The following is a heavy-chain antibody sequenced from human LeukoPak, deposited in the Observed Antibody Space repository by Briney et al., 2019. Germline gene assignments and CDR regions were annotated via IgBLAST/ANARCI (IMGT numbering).Heavy chain of an antibody. CDR2: IYPGDSDT. CDR3: ARRPPGSGDAFDI. Sequence: GESLKISCKGSGYSFTSYWIGWVRQLPGKGLEWMGIIYPGDSDTRYSPSFQGQVTISADKSISTAYLQWSSLKASDTAMYYCARRPPGSGDAFDIWGQGTMVTVSS. V-gene: IGHV5-51*01. D-gene: IGHD1-14*01. J-gene: IGHJ3*02. CDR1: GYSFTSYW.